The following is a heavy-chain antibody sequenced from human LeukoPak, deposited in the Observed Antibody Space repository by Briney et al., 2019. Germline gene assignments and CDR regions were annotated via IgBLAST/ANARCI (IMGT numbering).Heavy chain of an antibody. CDR1: GDSIRNYY. CDR3: ARLARGRWFDP. CDR2: IHDSGST. J-gene: IGHJ5*02. V-gene: IGHV4-59*08. D-gene: IGHD6-6*01. Sequence: SETLSLTCNVSGDSIRNYYWSWIRQTPGKGLEWIGHIHDSGSTNYNPSLKSRVTISVDTSKNQFSLKVSSVTAADTAVYYCARLARGRWFDPWGQGTLVTVSS.